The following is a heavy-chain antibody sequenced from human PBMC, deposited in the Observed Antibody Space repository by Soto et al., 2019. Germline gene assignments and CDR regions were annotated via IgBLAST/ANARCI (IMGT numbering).Heavy chain of an antibody. CDR1: GYTLTELS. Sequence: GASVKVSCKVSGYTLTELSMHWVRQAPGKGLEWMGGFDPEDGETIYAQKFQGRVTMTEDTSTDTAYMELSSLRSEDTAVYYCATGDGSSRPEDYYYYYGMDVWGQGTTVTVSS. CDR3: ATGDGSSRPEDYYYYYGMDV. V-gene: IGHV1-24*01. J-gene: IGHJ6*02. CDR2: FDPEDGET. D-gene: IGHD6-13*01.